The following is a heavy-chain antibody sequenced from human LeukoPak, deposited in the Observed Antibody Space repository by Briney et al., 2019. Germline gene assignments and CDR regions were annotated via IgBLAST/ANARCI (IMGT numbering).Heavy chain of an antibody. CDR2: INPNSGGT. J-gene: IGHJ4*02. Sequence: ASVKVSCKVSGYTFTGYYMHWVRQAPGQGLEWMGWINPNSGGTNYAQKFQGRVTMTRDTSISTAYMELSRLRSDDTAVSYCARFCSGGSCYSNRDYDYWGQGTLVTVSP. V-gene: IGHV1-2*02. CDR3: ARFCSGGSCYSNRDYDY. CDR1: GYTFTGYY. D-gene: IGHD2-15*01.